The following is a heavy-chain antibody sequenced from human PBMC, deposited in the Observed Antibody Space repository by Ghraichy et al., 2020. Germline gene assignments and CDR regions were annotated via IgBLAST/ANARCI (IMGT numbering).Heavy chain of an antibody. J-gene: IGHJ4*02. CDR1: GFTFSGYS. CDR3: ARSAAVAGRPFDY. D-gene: IGHD6-19*01. Sequence: GGSLRLSCAASGFTFSGYSMNWVRQAPGKGLEWVSYISSSSSTIYYADSVKGRFTISRANAKNSLYLQMNSLRDEDTAVYYCARSAAVAGRPFDYCGQGTLFTFSS. V-gene: IGHV3-48*02. CDR2: ISSSSSTI.